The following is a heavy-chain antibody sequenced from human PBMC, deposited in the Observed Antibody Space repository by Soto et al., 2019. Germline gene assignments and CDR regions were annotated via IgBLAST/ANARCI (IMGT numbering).Heavy chain of an antibody. V-gene: IGHV3-30*18. Sequence: QVQLVESGGGVVQPGRSLRLSCAASGFTFSSYGMHWVRQAPGKGLEWVAAISYDGSNKYYADSVKGRFTISRDNSKNTLYLQMNSLRAEDTAVYYCANRVGTDYWGQGTLVTVSS. CDR1: GFTFSSYG. CDR2: ISYDGSNK. J-gene: IGHJ4*02. D-gene: IGHD1-1*01. CDR3: ANRVGTDY.